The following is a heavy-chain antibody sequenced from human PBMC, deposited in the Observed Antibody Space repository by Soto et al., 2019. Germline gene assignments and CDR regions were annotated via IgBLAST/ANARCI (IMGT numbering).Heavy chain of an antibody. D-gene: IGHD2-21*01. J-gene: IGHJ4*02. V-gene: IGHV4-4*02. CDR1: GGSISDNW. CDR2: VYHSGTA. CDR3: ARHVVLARTSGFES. Sequence: QVQLQESGPGLVKPSGTLSLTCAVSGGSISDNWWSWVRQPPGKGLEWIREVYHSGTAYYNPSLKSRVPRSLDKSSRQISLTLNSVTAADTAVYYCARHVVLARTSGFESWGQGTLVTVSS.